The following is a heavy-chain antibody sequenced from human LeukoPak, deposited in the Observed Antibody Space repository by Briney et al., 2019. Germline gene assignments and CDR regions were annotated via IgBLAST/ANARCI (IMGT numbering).Heavy chain of an antibody. CDR1: GFSFSSYG. D-gene: IGHD3-22*01. V-gene: IGHV3-23*01. CDR2: ISGGGGST. CDR3: AKSSYYDSSGYYREYYFDH. Sequence: GGSLRLSCAASGFSFSSYGMTWVRQAPGKGLEWVSSISGGGGSTNSTDSVKGRFTISRDNSKNTLYLQMNSLRAEDTAVYYCAKSSYYDSSGYYREYYFDHWGQGTLVTVSS. J-gene: IGHJ4*02.